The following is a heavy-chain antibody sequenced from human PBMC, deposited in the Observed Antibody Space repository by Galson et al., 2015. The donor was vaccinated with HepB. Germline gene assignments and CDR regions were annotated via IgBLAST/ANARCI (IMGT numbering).Heavy chain of an antibody. J-gene: IGHJ4*02. CDR1: GFTFSSYA. V-gene: IGHV3-30-3*01. CDR3: ARDFAPFEGLWLFDY. D-gene: IGHD5-18*01. Sequence: SLRLSCAASGFTFSSYAMHWVRQAPGKGLEWVAVISYDGSNKYYADSVKGRFTISRDNSKNTLYLRMNSLRAEDTAVYYCARDFAPFEGLWLFDYWGQGTLVTVSS. CDR2: ISYDGSNK.